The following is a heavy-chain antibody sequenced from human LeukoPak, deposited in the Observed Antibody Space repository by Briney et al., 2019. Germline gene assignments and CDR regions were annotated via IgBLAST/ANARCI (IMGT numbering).Heavy chain of an antibody. J-gene: IGHJ6*02. CDR2: FDPEDGET. CDR1: GYTLTELS. D-gene: IGHD3-10*01. Sequence: ASVKVSCKVSGYTLTELSMHWVRQAPGKGLEWMGGFDPEDGETIYAQKFQGRVTMTEDTSTDTAYMELSSLRSEDTAVYYCATVGNITMVRGVTYYYYYGMGVWGQGTTVTVSS. CDR3: ATVGNITMVRGVTYYYYYGMGV. V-gene: IGHV1-24*01.